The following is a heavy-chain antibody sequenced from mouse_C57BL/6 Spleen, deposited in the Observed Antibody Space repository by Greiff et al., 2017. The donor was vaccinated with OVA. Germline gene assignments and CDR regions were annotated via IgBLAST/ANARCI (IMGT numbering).Heavy chain of an antibody. D-gene: IGHD2-2*01. Sequence: VQLQQSGAELVKPGASVKISCKASGYAFSSYWMNWVKQRPGKGLEWIGQIYPGDGDTNYNGKFKGKATLTADKSSSTAYMQLSSLTSEDSAVYFCARQEASTMVTPWFAYWGQGTLVTVSA. CDR2: IYPGDGDT. CDR3: ARQEASTMVTPWFAY. CDR1: GYAFSSYW. J-gene: IGHJ3*01. V-gene: IGHV1-80*01.